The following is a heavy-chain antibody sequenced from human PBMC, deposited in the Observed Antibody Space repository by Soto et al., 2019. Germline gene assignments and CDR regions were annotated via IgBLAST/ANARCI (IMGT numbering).Heavy chain of an antibody. Sequence: QVQLVESGGGVVQPGRSLRLSCGASGFTFSNYGMHWVRQPPGKGLEWVAVIWFDGSHRYYSYSVQGRFTISRDNSENTVYLQRNRLRAEDTAVYYCAAEWGVGPVDGILRRWGHGTLFTVSS. CDR1: GFTFSNYG. J-gene: IGHJ4*01. V-gene: IGHV3-33*03. D-gene: IGHD1-26*01. CDR3: AAEWGVGPVDGILRR. CDR2: IWFDGSHR.